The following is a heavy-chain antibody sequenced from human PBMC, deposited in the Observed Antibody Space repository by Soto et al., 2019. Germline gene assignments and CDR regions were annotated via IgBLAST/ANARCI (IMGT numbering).Heavy chain of an antibody. D-gene: IGHD6-19*01. V-gene: IGHV4-31*03. J-gene: IGHJ5*02. CDR3: ASERRIGLAVARYNWFDP. CDR2: IYYSGSS. Sequence: QVQLQESGPGLVKPSQTLSLTCTVSGGSISSGGYYWSWIRQHPGKGLEWIGYIYYSGSSYYNPSLKSRVTISVDTSKNQFSLKLSSVTAADTAVYYCASERRIGLAVARYNWFDPWGQGTLVTVSS. CDR1: GGSISSGGYY.